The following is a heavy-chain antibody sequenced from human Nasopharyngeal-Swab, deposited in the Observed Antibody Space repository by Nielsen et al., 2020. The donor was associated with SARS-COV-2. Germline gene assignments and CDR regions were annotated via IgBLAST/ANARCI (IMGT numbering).Heavy chain of an antibody. V-gene: IGHV1-24*01. CDR1: GYTLTELS. J-gene: IGHJ4*02. Sequence: ASVKVSCKVSGYTLTELSMHWVRQAPGKGLEWMGGFDPEDGETIYAQKFQGRVTMTEDTSTDTAYMELSRLRSEDTAVYYCATTPAYSGSYEAGPATNGEFDYWGQGTLVTVSS. CDR3: ATTPAYSGSYEAGPATNGEFDY. D-gene: IGHD1-26*01. CDR2: FDPEDGET.